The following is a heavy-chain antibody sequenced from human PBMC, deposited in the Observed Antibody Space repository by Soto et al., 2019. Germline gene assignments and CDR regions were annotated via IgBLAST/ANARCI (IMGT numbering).Heavy chain of an antibody. V-gene: IGHV5-10-1*01. J-gene: IGHJ4*02. Sequence: EVQLVQSGAEVKKPGESLRISCKGSGYSFISYWITWVRQMPGKGLEWMGRIDPSDSYTNYSPSFQGHVTIAVDKSISTAYLQWSSLKASDNAVYYGARVGFQTAMDTFDFWGQGTLVTVSA. CDR2: IDPSDSYT. CDR3: ARVGFQTAMDTFDF. CDR1: GYSFISYW. D-gene: IGHD5-18*01.